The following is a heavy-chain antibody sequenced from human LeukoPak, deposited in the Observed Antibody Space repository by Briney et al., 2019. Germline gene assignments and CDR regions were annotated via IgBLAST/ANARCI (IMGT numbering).Heavy chain of an antibody. CDR1: GFTFSSYE. CDR2: ISSSGSTI. V-gene: IGHV3-48*03. D-gene: IGHD3-3*01. Sequence: PGGSLRLSCAASGFTFSSYEMNWVRQAPGKGLEWVSYISSSGSTIYYADSVKGRFTISRDNAKNSLYLQMNSLRAEDTAVYYCARDSSNDYNFWSGYYTNYMDVWGKGTTVTVSS. J-gene: IGHJ6*03. CDR3: ARDSSNDYNFWSGYYTNYMDV.